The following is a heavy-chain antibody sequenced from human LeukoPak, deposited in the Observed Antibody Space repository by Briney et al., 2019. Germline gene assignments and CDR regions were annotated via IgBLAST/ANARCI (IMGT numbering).Heavy chain of an antibody. J-gene: IGHJ3*02. Sequence: PSETLSLTCTVSGGSISSGSYFWSWIRQPAGKGLEWIGRIYTSGSTNYNPSLKSRVTISVDTSKNQFSLKLSSVTAADTAVYYCARDGYSYGYVYYAFDIWGQGTMVTVSS. D-gene: IGHD5-18*01. CDR2: IYTSGST. CDR3: ARDGYSYGYVYYAFDI. CDR1: GGSISSGSYF. V-gene: IGHV4-61*02.